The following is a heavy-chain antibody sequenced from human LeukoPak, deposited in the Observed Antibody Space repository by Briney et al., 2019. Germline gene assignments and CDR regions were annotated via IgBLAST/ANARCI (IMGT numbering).Heavy chain of an antibody. D-gene: IGHD4-23*01. V-gene: IGHV5-10-1*01. J-gene: IGHJ3*02. CDR3: ARHGVVTGDLDAFDI. CDR2: IDPSDSYT. CDR1: GYSFTSYG. Sequence: GEFLKISCKGSGYSFTSYGISCVRQMPGKGLEWMGRIDPSDSYTNYSPSFQGHVTISADKSISTAYLQWSSLKASDTAMYYCARHGVVTGDLDAFDIWGQGTMVTVSS.